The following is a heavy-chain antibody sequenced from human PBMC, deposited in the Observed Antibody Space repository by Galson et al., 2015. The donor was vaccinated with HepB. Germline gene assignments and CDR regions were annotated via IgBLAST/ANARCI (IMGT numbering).Heavy chain of an antibody. J-gene: IGHJ3*02. CDR2: ISSSSSYI. V-gene: IGHV3-21*01. CDR1: GFTFSSYS. Sequence: SLRLSCAASGFTFSSYSMNWVRQAPGKGLEWVSSISSSSSYIYYADSVKGRFTISRDNAKNSLYLQMNSLRAEDTAVYYCGHLVVVDGAFDIWGQGTMVTVSS. D-gene: IGHD2-2*01. CDR3: GHLVVVDGAFDI.